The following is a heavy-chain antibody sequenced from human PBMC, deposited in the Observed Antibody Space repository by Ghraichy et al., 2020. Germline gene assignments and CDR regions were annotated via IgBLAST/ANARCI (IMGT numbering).Heavy chain of an antibody. CDR2: MFYTGST. D-gene: IGHD3-3*01. V-gene: IGHV4-39*01. J-gene: IGHJ3*02. Sequence: SQTLSLTCTVSGGSISSPSYYWVWIRQPPGKGLEWLGPMFYTGSTSYNSSLRSRVTISVDTSKNQFSLKLNSVTAADTAVYYCAMRYYDFWSGYASFDIWGQGTMVTVS. CDR1: GGSISSPSYY. CDR3: AMRYYDFWSGYASFDI.